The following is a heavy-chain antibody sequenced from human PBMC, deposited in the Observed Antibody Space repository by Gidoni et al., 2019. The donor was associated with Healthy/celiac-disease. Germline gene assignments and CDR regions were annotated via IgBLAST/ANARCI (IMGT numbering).Heavy chain of an antibody. Sequence: TNYNPSLKSRVTISVDTSKNQFSLKLSSVTAADTAVYYCARTRDYSSSWFGYWGQGTLVTVSS. J-gene: IGHJ5*01. CDR2: T. V-gene: IGHV4-34*01. CDR3: ARTRDYSSSWFGY. D-gene: IGHD6-13*01.